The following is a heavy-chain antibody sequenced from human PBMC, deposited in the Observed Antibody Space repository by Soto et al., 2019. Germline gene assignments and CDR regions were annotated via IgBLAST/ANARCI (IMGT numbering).Heavy chain of an antibody. J-gene: IGHJ4*02. CDR3: ARRSVHSEAPFDE. D-gene: IGHD6-19*01. CDR2: INHSGST. Sequence: SETLSLTCAVYGGSFSGYYWSWFRQPPGKGLEWIGEINHSGSTSYNPSLKSRATISVDTSKSQFSLNLKSVTVADTAVYFCARRSVHSEAPFDEWGQGTLVTVSS. CDR1: GGSFSGYY. V-gene: IGHV4-34*01.